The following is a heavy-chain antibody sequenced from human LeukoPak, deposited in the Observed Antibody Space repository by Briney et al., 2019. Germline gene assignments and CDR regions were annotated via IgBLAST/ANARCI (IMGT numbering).Heavy chain of an antibody. Sequence: SETLSLTCTVSDDSITIYYWSWIRQPPGKGLEWIGYIDHTGITNYNPSLNSRVTISRDTAKNHFSLELSSATAADTAVYYCARGRRQQLVSILYYYYYMDVWGKGTTVTISS. CDR3: ARGRRQQLVSILYYYYYMDV. D-gene: IGHD6-13*01. CDR2: IDHTGIT. J-gene: IGHJ6*03. CDR1: DDSITIYY. V-gene: IGHV4-59*01.